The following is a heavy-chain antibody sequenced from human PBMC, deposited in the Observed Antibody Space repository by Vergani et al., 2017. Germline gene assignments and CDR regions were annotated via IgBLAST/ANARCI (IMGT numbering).Heavy chain of an antibody. CDR1: GFTFSSYS. CDR3: ASGFTTYGMDV. J-gene: IGHJ6*02. Sequence: EVQLVESGGGLVQPGGSLRLSCAASGFTFSSYSMNWVRQAPGKGLEWVSYISSSSTIYYADSVKGRFTISRDNAKNSLYLQMNSLRAEDTAVYYCASGFTTYGMDVWGQGTTVTVSS. CDR2: ISSSSTI. V-gene: IGHV3-48*04. D-gene: IGHD3-3*01.